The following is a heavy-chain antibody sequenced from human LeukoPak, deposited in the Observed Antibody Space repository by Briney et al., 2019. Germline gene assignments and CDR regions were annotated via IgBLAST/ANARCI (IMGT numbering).Heavy chain of an antibody. V-gene: IGHV4-61*02. J-gene: IGHJ4*02. CDR2: IYTSGST. D-gene: IGHD3-3*01. Sequence: PSETLSLTCTVSGGSISSGSYYWSWIRQPAGKGLEWIGRIYTSGSTNYSPSLKSRVTISVDTSKNQFSLKLSSVTAADTAVYYCARGDYDFWSGYHVVYGSGSLYPPDYWGQGTLVTVSS. CDR1: GGSISSGSYY. CDR3: ARGDYDFWSGYHVVYGSGSLYPPDY.